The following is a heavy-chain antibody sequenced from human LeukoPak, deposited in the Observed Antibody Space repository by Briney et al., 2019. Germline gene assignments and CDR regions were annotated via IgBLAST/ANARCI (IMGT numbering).Heavy chain of an antibody. D-gene: IGHD3-22*01. V-gene: IGHV4-4*07. J-gene: IGHJ4*02. CDR1: GGSISSYY. Sequence: PSETLSLTCTVSGGSISSYYWSWVRQPAGKGLEWIGRIYTSGSTDYNPSLKSRLTMSVDTSKNQFSLKLSSVTAADTAVYYCARESKSYDGSGYYHDYWGQGPLVTVSS. CDR2: IYTSGST. CDR3: ARESKSYDGSGYYHDY.